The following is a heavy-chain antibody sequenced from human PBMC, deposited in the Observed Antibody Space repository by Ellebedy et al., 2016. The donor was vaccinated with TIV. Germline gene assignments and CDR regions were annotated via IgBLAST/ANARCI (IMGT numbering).Heavy chain of an antibody. D-gene: IGHD6-19*01. CDR1: GGSISSYY. V-gene: IGHV4-39*01. CDR2: IYYSGST. CDR3: ARQRRKQWLVLDDSGP. J-gene: IGHJ5*02. Sequence: MPSETLSLTCTVSGGSISSYYWGWIRQPPGKGLEWIGSIYYSGSTYYNPSLKSRVTISVDTSKNQFSLKLSSVTAADTAVYYCARQRRKQWLVLDDSGPWGQGTLVTVSS.